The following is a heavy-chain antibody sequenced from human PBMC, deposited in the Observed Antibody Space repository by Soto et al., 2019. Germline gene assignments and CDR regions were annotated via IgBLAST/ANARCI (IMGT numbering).Heavy chain of an antibody. D-gene: IGHD2-15*01. CDR3: AVVVTVSDAFDI. Sequence: VASVKVSCKASGFTFTSSAVQWVRQARGQRLEWIGWIVVGSGNTNYAQKFQERVTITRDMSTSTAYMELSSLRSEDTAVYYCAVVVTVSDAFDIWGQGTMVTVSS. CDR1: GFTFTSSA. CDR2: IVVGSGNT. J-gene: IGHJ3*02. V-gene: IGHV1-58*01.